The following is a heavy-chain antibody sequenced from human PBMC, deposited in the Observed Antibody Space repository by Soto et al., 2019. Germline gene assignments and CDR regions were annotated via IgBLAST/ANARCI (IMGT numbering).Heavy chain of an antibody. J-gene: IGHJ4*02. D-gene: IGHD2-8*01. Sequence: ASVKVSCKASGYTFTSHYMHWVRQAPGQGLEWMGIINPSGGSTSYAQRFQGRVSMTRDTSTSTVYMELNSLRSADTAVYYCAPGLYARDIDYWGQGTLVTVSS. CDR2: INPSGGST. V-gene: IGHV1-46*01. CDR3: APGLYARDIDY. CDR1: GYTFTSHY.